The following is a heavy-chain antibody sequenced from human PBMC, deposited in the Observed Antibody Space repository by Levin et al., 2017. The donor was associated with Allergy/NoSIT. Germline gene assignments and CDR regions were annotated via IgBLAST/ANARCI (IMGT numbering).Heavy chain of an antibody. CDR1: GFTFSSYW. CDR3: ARVVYSGSSYYFDY. J-gene: IGHJ4*02. CDR2: INWNGGST. Sequence: GESLKISCAASGFTFSSYWMHWVRQAPGKGLEWVSGINWNGGSTGYADSVKGRFTISRDNAKNSLYLQMNSLGAEDTALYHCARVVYSGSSYYFDYWGQGTLVTVSS. V-gene: IGHV3-20*01. D-gene: IGHD1-26*01.